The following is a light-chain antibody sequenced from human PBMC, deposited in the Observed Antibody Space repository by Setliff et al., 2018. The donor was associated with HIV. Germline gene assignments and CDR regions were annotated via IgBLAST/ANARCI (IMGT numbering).Light chain of an antibody. CDR1: HNIIDY. CDR3: QQGYLTPPT. CDR2: RAS. J-gene: IGKJ4*01. Sequence: DVQMTQSPTSLSASVGDRVTITCRASHNIIDYMSWYQHRPGEAPKLLIYRASTLQGGVPSRFSGGGSGTHFTLTINSLQPEDFATYFCQQGYLTPPTFGRGTKVDIK. V-gene: IGKV1-39*01.